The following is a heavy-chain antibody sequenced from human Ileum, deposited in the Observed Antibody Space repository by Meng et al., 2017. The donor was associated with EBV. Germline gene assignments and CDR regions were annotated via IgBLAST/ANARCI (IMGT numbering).Heavy chain of an antibody. J-gene: IGHJ4*02. Sequence: VTLTDSGPGRVKHSRNLYLPVAVSGDSTSSNNWWSWDRQPPGKGLEWIGEIYHSGSTNYNPSFKSRATMSVDKSKNQISLNLSSVTAADTAVYYCASGRDYAWHSWGRGTLVTVSS. CDR3: ASGRDYAWHS. V-gene: IGHV4-4*02. CDR2: IYHSGST. D-gene: IGHD4-17*01. CDR1: GDSTSSNNW.